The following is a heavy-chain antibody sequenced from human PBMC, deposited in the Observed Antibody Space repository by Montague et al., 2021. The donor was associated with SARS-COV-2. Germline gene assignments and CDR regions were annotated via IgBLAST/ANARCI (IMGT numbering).Heavy chain of an antibody. D-gene: IGHD3-10*01. CDR1: GGSFSGYY. V-gene: IGHV4-34*01. Sequence: SETLSLTYAVYGGSFSGYYWSWIRQPPGKGLEWIGEINHSGSTNYNLSLKSRVTISVDTSKNQFSLKLSSVTAADTAVYYCARAQYYYGSGFDYWGQGTLVTVSS. J-gene: IGHJ4*02. CDR3: ARAQYYYGSGFDY. CDR2: INHSGST.